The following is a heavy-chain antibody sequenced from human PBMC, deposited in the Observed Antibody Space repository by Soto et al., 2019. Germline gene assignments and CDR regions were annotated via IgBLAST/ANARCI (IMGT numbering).Heavy chain of an antibody. CDR3: AGGRDYSKGGDH. Sequence: EVQLVDSGGGLVQPGGSLRLSCAASGFSVSNYHMNWVRQAPGKGPEWASIITVGDVTYYADSVKGRFTISRDISRNTVYLQMNSLRGDDTAVYYCAGGRDYSKGGDHWGQGTLVIVSS. J-gene: IGHJ4*02. CDR1: GFSVSNYH. V-gene: IGHV3-66*01. CDR2: ITVGDVT. D-gene: IGHD4-4*01.